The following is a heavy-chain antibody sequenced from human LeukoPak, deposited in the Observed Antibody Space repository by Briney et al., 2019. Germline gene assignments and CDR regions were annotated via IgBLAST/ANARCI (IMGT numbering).Heavy chain of an antibody. CDR1: GFTFTNAW. V-gene: IGHV3-15*01. Sequence: GGSLRLSCAASGFTFTNAWMSWVRQAPGKGLECVGRFKTKTDGGTTDYAAPVKGRFTISRDASKYTLYLQMDSLKTEDTAMYYCTTDNWRGLDAFDVWGLGTMVTVSS. CDR2: FKTKTDGGTT. CDR3: TTDNWRGLDAFDV. J-gene: IGHJ3*01. D-gene: IGHD3-3*01.